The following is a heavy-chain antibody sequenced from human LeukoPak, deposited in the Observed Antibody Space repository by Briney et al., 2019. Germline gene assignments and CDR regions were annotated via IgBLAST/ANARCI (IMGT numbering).Heavy chain of an antibody. CDR3: ANVPYSYGYSPMVS. V-gene: IGHV3-30*02. Sequence: GGSLRLSCAASGFTFSSYGMHWVRQAPGKGLEWVAFIRYDGSNKYYADSVKGRFTISIDNSKNTLYLQMNSLRAEDTAVYYCANVPYSYGYSPMVSWGQGTLVTVSS. CDR1: GFTFSSYG. J-gene: IGHJ5*02. D-gene: IGHD5-18*01. CDR2: IRYDGSNK.